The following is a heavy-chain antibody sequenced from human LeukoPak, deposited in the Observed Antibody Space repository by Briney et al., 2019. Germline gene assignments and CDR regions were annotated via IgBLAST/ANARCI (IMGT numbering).Heavy chain of an antibody. CDR2: IYHSGST. D-gene: IGHD3/OR15-3a*01. J-gene: IGHJ4*02. V-gene: IGHV4-38-2*02. CDR3: ARQTGSGLFTLP. Sequence: SETLSLTCTVSGYSISSGYYWGWIRQPPGKGLEWIGSIYHSGSTYYNPSLKSRVTISIDTSNNQISLRLISVTATDTAMYYCARQTGSGLFTLPGGQGTLVTVSS. CDR1: GYSISSGYY.